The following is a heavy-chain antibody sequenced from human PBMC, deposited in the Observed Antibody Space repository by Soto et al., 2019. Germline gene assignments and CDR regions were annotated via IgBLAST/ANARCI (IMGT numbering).Heavy chain of an antibody. J-gene: IGHJ4*02. Sequence: ASVKVSCKVSGYTLTETSIHWVRQAPGIGLEWMGGSNPEDGETIYAQKVQGRVIMTEDTSTDTAYMELSSLRSEDTAVYYCVNFPPIFQKDYYDSSFFFDFFDSWGQGPRVTVSS. CDR1: GYTLTETS. CDR2: SNPEDGET. V-gene: IGHV1-24*01. CDR3: VNFPPIFQKDYYDSSFFFDFFDS. D-gene: IGHD3-22*01.